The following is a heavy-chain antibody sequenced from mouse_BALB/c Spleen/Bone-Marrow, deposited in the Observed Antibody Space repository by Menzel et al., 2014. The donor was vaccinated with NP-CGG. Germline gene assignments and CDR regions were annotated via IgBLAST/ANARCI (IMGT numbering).Heavy chain of an antibody. Sequence: VQLQQSGAELVKPGASVKLSCTASGFNIKDTYMHWVKQRPEQGLEWIGRIDPANGNTKYDPKFQGKATITADTSSNSAYLQLSSLTSEDTSVYYCARWEYYAMDYWGQGTSVTVSS. V-gene: IGHV14-3*02. J-gene: IGHJ4*01. CDR2: IDPANGNT. CDR3: ARWEYYAMDY. D-gene: IGHD4-1*01. CDR1: GFNIKDTY.